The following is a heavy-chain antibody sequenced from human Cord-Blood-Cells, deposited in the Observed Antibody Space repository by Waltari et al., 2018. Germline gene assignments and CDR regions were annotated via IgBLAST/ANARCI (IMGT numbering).Heavy chain of an antibody. CDR2: IKSKTDGGTT. CDR1: GFTFSNAW. V-gene: IGHV3-15*01. D-gene: IGHD3-16*01. Sequence: EVQLVESGGGWVKPGGSLGLSCAASGFTFSNAWLSGVRQAPGRGLEWVGRIKSKTDGGTTDYAAPVKGRFTISRDDSKNTLYLQMNSLKTEDTAVYYCTTEGGYWFDPWGQGTLVTVSS. J-gene: IGHJ5*02. CDR3: TTEGGYWFDP.